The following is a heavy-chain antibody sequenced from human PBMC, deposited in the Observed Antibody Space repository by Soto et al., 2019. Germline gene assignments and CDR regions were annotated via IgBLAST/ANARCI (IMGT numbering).Heavy chain of an antibody. D-gene: IGHD2-21*01. J-gene: IGHJ4*02. CDR2: IDAGNGNT. CDR3: ARAAPVADFDY. CDR1: GYTFTNYA. V-gene: IGHV1-3*01. Sequence: GASVKVSCKASGYTFTNYAIHWVRQAPGQRLEWMGWIDAGNGNTKYSQKFQGRVTITRDTSATTAYMEVSSLRSEDTAVYYCARAAPVADFDYWGQGTLVTVSS.